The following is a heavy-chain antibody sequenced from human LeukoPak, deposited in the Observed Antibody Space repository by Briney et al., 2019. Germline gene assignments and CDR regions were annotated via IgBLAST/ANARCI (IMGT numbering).Heavy chain of an antibody. CDR2: IRYDGSNK. V-gene: IGHV3-30*02. J-gene: IGHJ4*02. CDR1: GFTFSSYG. CDR3: AKNRRRSSTSCYEFYFDY. Sequence: PGGSLRLSCAASGFTFSSYGMHWVRQAPGKGLGWVAFIRYDGSNKYYADSVKGRFTSSRDNSKNTLYLQMNSLRAEDTAVYYWAKNRRRSSTSCYEFYFDYWGQGTLVTVSS. D-gene: IGHD2-2*01.